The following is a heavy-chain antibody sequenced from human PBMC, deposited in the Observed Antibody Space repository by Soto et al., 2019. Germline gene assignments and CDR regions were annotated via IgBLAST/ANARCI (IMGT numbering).Heavy chain of an antibody. D-gene: IGHD6-19*01. CDR1: GFTVSSNY. CDR2: IYSGGST. Sequence: QTGGSLRLSCAASGFTVSSNYMSWVRQAPGKGLEWVSVIYSGGSTYYADSVKGRFTISRDNSKNTLYLQMNSPRAEDTAVYYCARTKWLVAEKNSPPFDYWGQGTLVTVSS. V-gene: IGHV3-53*01. J-gene: IGHJ4*02. CDR3: ARTKWLVAEKNSPPFDY.